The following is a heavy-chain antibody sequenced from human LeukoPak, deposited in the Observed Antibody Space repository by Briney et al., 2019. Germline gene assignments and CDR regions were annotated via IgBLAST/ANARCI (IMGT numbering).Heavy chain of an antibody. V-gene: IGHV3-21*01. D-gene: IGHD3-22*01. CDR3: ARAKTYYYDSPTI. CDR1: GFTFSTYS. J-gene: IGHJ3*02. Sequence: GGSLRLSCAASGFTFSTYSMTWVRQAPGKGLEWVSSISTSSNYIYYADSVRGRFTISRDNAKNSLYLQMNSQSAEDTAVYYCARAKTYYYDSPTIWGQGTLVTVSS. CDR2: ISTSSNYI.